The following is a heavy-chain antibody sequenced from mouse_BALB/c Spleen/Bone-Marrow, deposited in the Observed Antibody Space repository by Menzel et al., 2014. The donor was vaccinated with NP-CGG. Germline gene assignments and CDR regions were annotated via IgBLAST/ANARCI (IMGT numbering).Heavy chain of an antibody. CDR1: GFNFSSYG. D-gene: IGHD2-4*01. Sequence: EVKVVESGGGLVKPGGSLKLSCAASGFNFSSYGMSWVRQTPEKRLEWVASISGGSSYTYFPDSVKGRITISRNNAKNNLYLQMSSLRSEDTALYYCARHDYDWFAYWGQGTLVTVSA. CDR3: ARHDYDWFAY. J-gene: IGHJ3*01. CDR2: ISGGSSYT. V-gene: IGHV5-9-2*01.